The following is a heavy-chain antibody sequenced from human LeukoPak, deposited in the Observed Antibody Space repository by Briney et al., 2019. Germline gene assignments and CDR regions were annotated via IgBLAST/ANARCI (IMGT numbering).Heavy chain of an antibody. J-gene: IGHJ6*03. CDR2: INPSGGST. D-gene: IGHD6-13*01. V-gene: IGHV1-46*01. Sequence: ASVKVSCKASGYTFTSYYMHWVRQAPGQGLEWMGIINPSGGSTSYAQKFQGRVTMTRDTSTSTVYMELSSLRSEDTAVYYCARDLSSSRNGDYYYYYYMDVWGKGTTVTVSS. CDR3: ARDLSSSRNGDYYYYYYMDV. CDR1: GYTFTSYY.